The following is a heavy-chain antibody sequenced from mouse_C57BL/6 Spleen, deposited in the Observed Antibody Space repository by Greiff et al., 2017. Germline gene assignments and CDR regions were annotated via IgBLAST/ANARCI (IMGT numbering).Heavy chain of an antibody. CDR2: ISDGGSYT. Sequence: EVKVIESGGGLVKPGGSLKLSCAASGFTFSSYAMSWVRQTPEKRLEWVATISDGGSYTDYPDNVKGRFTISRDNAKNNLYLQMSHLKSEDTAMYYCERFTTVVATGYVDYWGQGTTLTVSS. V-gene: IGHV5-4*03. CDR1: GFTFSSYA. D-gene: IGHD1-1*01. J-gene: IGHJ2*01. CDR3: ERFTTVVATGYVDY.